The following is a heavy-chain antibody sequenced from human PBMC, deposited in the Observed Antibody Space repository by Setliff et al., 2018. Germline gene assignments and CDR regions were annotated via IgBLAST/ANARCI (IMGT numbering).Heavy chain of an antibody. CDR3: ARVRSNGWEEPDY. V-gene: IGHV3-48*01. D-gene: IGHD6-19*01. CDR2: ISSTSGTI. Sequence: GGSLRLSCAGSGFTFSSHSMNWVRQAPGKGLEWISYISSTSGTIYYADSVKGRFTISRDNAQNSLYLQMNNLRAEDTAVYFCARVRSNGWEEPDYWGQGTLVTVSS. CDR1: GFTFSSHS. J-gene: IGHJ4*02.